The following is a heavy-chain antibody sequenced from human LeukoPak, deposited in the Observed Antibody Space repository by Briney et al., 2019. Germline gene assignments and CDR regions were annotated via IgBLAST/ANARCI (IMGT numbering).Heavy chain of an antibody. CDR2: MNPNSGNT. J-gene: IGHJ4*02. D-gene: IGHD2-2*02. CDR3: ARVACSSTSCYRVYYFDY. CDR1: GYTFTSYD. Sequence: ASVKVSCKASGYTFTSYDINWVRQATGQGLEWMGWMNPNSGNTGYAQKFQGRVTMTRNTSISTAYMELSSLRSEDTAVYYCARVACSSTSCYRVYYFDYWGQGTLVTVSS. V-gene: IGHV1-8*01.